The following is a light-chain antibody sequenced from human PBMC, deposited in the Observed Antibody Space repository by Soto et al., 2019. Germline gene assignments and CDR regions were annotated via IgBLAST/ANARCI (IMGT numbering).Light chain of an antibody. V-gene: IGKV1-12*01. CDR1: QGVGGW. J-gene: IGKJ4*01. CDR3: QQYESFFPLT. CDR2: ATS. Sequence: IQMTQSPSSVSASVGDRVTMTCRASQGVGGWLAWYQQKPGKVPKLLIYATSSLHSGVPSRFSGSGSGTDFTLTISSLQPDDFATYHCQQYESFFPLTFGGGTKVDIK.